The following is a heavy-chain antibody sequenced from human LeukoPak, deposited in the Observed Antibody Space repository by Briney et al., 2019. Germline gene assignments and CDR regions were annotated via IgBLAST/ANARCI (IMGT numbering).Heavy chain of an antibody. V-gene: IGHV3-53*01. CDR1: GFTVSSNY. Sequence: GGSLRLSCAASGFTVSSNYMSWVRQAPGKGLEWVSVIYSGGSTYYADSVKGRFTISRDNSKNTLYLQMNSLRAEDTAVYYCARGSLHYDILTGYYAGYYYYMDVWGKGTTVTISS. J-gene: IGHJ6*03. CDR3: ARGSLHYDILTGYYAGYYYYMDV. CDR2: IYSGGST. D-gene: IGHD3-9*01.